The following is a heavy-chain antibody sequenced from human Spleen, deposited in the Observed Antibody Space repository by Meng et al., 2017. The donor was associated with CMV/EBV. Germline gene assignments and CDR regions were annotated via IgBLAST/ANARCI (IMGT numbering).Heavy chain of an antibody. CDR1: GFTFSSYA. D-gene: IGHD3-22*01. J-gene: IGHJ3*02. CDR3: ARDRNYETTGYYGDDAFDI. CDR2: ISWNSGSI. V-gene: IGHV3-20*04. Sequence: GESLKISCAASGFTFSSYAMSWVRQAPGKGLEWVSGISWNSGSIGYADSVKGRFTISRDNAKNSLYLQMNSLRAEDTAVYYCARDRNYETTGYYGDDAFDIWGRGTMVTVSS.